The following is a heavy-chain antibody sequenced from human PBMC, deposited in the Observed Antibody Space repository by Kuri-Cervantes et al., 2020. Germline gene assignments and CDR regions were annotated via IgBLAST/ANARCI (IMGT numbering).Heavy chain of an antibody. CDR1: GGTFSSYA. Sequence: SVKVSCKASGGTFSSYAISWVRQAPGQGLEWMGGIIPIFGTANYAQKFQGRVTITADKSTSTAYMELSSLRSEDTAVYYCARGHYGDYGGRYYYYYGMDVWGQGTTVTVSS. V-gene: IGHV1-69*06. J-gene: IGHJ6*02. D-gene: IGHD4-17*01. CDR2: IIPIFGTA. CDR3: ARGHYGDYGGRYYYYYGMDV.